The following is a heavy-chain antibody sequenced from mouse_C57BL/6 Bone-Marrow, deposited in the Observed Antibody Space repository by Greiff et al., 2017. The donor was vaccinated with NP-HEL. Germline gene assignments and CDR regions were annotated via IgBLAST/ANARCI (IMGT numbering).Heavy chain of an antibody. CDR2: FHPYNDDT. V-gene: IGHV1-47*01. CDR3: ARKIYYGNYEYFDV. CDR1: GYTFTTYP. Sequence: QVQLQQSGAELVKPGASVKMSCKASGYTFTTYPIEWMKQNHGKSLEWIGNFHPYNDDTKYNEKFKGKSTLTVEKSSSTVYLELSRLTSDDSAVYYCARKIYYGNYEYFDVWGTGTTVTVSS. D-gene: IGHD2-1*01. J-gene: IGHJ1*03.